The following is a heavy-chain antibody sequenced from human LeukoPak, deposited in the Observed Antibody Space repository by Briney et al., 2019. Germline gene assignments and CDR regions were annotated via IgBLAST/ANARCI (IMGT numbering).Heavy chain of an antibody. V-gene: IGHV3-23*01. CDR3: PKNRGRPATIIVRGPFGI. CDR1: GFTFSSYA. Sequence: GDLRLFCSASGFTFSSYAMEWDRPAPREGLEGVSAISGKGSPSYSADAVKGRFTISRDESKNALYPQINSRRVEDSAIYYGPKNRGRPATIIVRGPFGIWGQRAMGTVSS. J-gene: IGHJ3*02. D-gene: IGHD5-24*01. CDR2: ISGKGSPS.